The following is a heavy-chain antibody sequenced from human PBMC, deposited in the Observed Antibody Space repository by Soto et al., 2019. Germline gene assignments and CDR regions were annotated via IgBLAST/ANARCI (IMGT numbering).Heavy chain of an antibody. D-gene: IGHD6-6*01. J-gene: IGHJ4*02. CDR1: GGSISSGGYY. CDR2: IYYSGST. Sequence: QVQLQESGPGLVKPSQTLSLTCTVSGGSISSGGYYWHWIRQNPGKTLEWIGSIYYSGSTYYNPSLNRRVTIGVDPDKNHCSLKLSSVTAADTAVYYWASLSPRHEFDYWGQGSVVTGSS. V-gene: IGHV4-31*03. CDR3: ASLSPRHEFDY.